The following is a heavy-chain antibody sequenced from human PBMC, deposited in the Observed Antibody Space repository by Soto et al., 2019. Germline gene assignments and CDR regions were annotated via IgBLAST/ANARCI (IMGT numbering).Heavy chain of an antibody. CDR2: INPASGST. J-gene: IGHJ4*02. Sequence: QVQLVQSGAEVKKPGASVKLSCRTSGYTFTHYYIHWVRQAPGQGLEWLGIINPASGSTNYAQDFQGRFTLTMGTSTTAVHTDLSGLRAEDTSIFYCARDLAAGDHWGQGTLVTVSS. V-gene: IGHV1-46*01. CDR3: ARDLAAGDH. D-gene: IGHD6-13*01. CDR1: GYTFTHYY.